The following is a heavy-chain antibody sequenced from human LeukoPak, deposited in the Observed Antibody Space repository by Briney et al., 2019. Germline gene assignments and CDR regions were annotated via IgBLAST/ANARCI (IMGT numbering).Heavy chain of an antibody. J-gene: IGHJ6*02. CDR2: ISYDGSNK. CDR1: GFTFSSYG. CDR3: AKDPRRSRNYDYYYYYGMDV. Sequence: GRSLRLSCAASGFTFSSYGMHWVRQAPGKGLEWVAVISYDGSNKYYADSVKGRFTISRDNSKNTLYLQMNSLSAEDTAVYYCAKDPRRSRNYDYYYYYGMDVWGQGTTVTVSS. V-gene: IGHV3-30*18. D-gene: IGHD4-11*01.